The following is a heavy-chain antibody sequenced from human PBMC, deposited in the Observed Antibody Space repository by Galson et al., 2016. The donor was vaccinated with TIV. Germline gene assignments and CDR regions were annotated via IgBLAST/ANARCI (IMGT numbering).Heavy chain of an antibody. CDR1: GYPFSGYY. CDR2: IYPGDSDT. V-gene: IGHV5-51*03. J-gene: IGHJ4*02. D-gene: IGHD3-22*01. Sequence: QSGAEVKKTGESLKISCRGSGYPFSGYYIGWVRQVPGKGLEWMAIIYPGDSDTRYSPSFQGQVTISADKSISTAYLQWSSLKASDTAMYFCARVVTSTSPFDYWGQGTLVTVSS. CDR3: ARVVTSTSPFDY.